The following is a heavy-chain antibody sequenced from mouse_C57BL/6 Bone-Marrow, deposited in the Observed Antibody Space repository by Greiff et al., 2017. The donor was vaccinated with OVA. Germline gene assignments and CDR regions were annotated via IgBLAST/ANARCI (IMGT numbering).Heavy chain of an antibody. V-gene: IGHV14-4*01. Sequence: VQLQQSGAELVRPGASVKLSCTASGFNIKDDYMHWVKQRPEQGLEWIGWIDPENGDTEYASKFQGKATITADTSSNTAYLQLSSLTSEDTAVYYCTTIYYGLMGWFAYWGQGTLVTVSA. CDR1: GFNIKDDY. CDR3: TTIYYGLMGWFAY. D-gene: IGHD2-1*01. CDR2: IDPENGDT. J-gene: IGHJ3*01.